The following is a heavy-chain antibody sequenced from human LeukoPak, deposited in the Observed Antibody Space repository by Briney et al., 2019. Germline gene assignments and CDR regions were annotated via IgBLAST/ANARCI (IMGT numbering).Heavy chain of an antibody. V-gene: IGHV3-48*03. CDR2: ISSSGSTI. J-gene: IGHJ4*02. CDR1: GFTFSSYE. D-gene: IGHD6-19*01. Sequence: PGGSLRLSCAASGFTFSSYEMNWVRQAPGKGLEWVSYISSSGSTIYYADSVKGRFTISRDNAKNSLYLQMNSLRAEDTAVYYCARGRIGGWTDYWGQGTLVTVSS. CDR3: ARGRIGGWTDY.